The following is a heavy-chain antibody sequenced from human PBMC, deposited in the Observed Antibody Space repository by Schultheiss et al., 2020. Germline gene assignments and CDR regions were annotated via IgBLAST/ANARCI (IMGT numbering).Heavy chain of an antibody. V-gene: IGHV3-48*01. D-gene: IGHD6-13*01. CDR2: ISSSGSTI. CDR1: GFTFSSYG. Sequence: GGSLRLSCAASGFTFSSYGMHWVRQAPGKGLEWVSYISSSGSTIYYADSVKGRFTISRDNSKNTLYLQMNSLRTEDTAVYYCARGYTSTCHTCGYYFDSWGQGTLVNVSS. CDR3: ARGYTSTCHTCGYYFDS. J-gene: IGHJ4*02.